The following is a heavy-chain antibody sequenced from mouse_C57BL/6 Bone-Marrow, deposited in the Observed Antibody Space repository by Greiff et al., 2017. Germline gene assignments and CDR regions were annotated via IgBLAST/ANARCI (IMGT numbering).Heavy chain of an antibody. CDR1: GFTFSSYG. Sequence: EVQLMESGADLVKPGGSLKLSCAASGFTFSSYGMSWVRQTPDKRLEWVATISSGGSYTYYPDSVKGRFTITRDNANNTLYLQMSSLKSEDTAMYYCARPGRGVDYWGQGTTLTVSA. V-gene: IGHV5-6*01. J-gene: IGHJ2*01. CDR2: ISSGGSYT. D-gene: IGHD3-3*01. CDR3: ARPGRGVDY.